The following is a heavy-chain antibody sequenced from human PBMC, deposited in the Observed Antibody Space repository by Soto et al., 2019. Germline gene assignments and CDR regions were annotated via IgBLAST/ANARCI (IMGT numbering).Heavy chain of an antibody. CDR3: KRARFRFLKWLLQNYYYYGMDV. J-gene: IGHJ6*02. CDR2: ISAYNGNT. Sequence: QVQLVQSGAEVKKPGASVKVSCKASGYTFTSYGISWVRQAPGQGLEWMGWISAYNGNTNYAQKLQGRVTMTTDSSTSTAYMQLRSLRSDDTTVYYCKRARFRFLKWLLQNYYYYGMDVWGQGTTVTVSS. D-gene: IGHD3-3*01. V-gene: IGHV1-18*04. CDR1: GYTFTSYG.